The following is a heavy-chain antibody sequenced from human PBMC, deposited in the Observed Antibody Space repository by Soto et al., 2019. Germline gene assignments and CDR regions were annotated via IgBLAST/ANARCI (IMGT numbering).Heavy chain of an antibody. V-gene: IGHV3-7*03. Sequence: EVQLVESGGGLVQPGGSLRLSCAASGFTFSSYWMSWVRQAPGKGLEWVANIKQDGSEKYYVDSVKGRFTISRDNAKNALYMQMNSLRAEDTALYYWARLRVSFLETNFDYWGQGTLVTVSS. J-gene: IGHJ4*02. CDR1: GFTFSSYW. D-gene: IGHD3-3*01. CDR3: ARLRVSFLETNFDY. CDR2: IKQDGSEK.